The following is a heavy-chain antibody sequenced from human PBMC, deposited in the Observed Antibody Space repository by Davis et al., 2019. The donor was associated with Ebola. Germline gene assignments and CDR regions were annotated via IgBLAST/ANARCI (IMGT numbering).Heavy chain of an antibody. Sequence: PSETLSLPCTVSGGSISSYYWSWIRQPAGKGLEWIGRIYTSGSTNYNPSLKSRVTMSVDTSKNQFSLKLSSVTAADTAVYYCARSVVVAATSFGAFDIWGQGTMVTVSS. D-gene: IGHD2-15*01. CDR3: ARSVVVAATSFGAFDI. CDR2: IYTSGST. J-gene: IGHJ3*02. V-gene: IGHV4-4*07. CDR1: GGSISSYY.